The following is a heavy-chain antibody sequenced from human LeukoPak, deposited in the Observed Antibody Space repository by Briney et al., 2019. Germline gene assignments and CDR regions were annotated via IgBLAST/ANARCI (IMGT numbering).Heavy chain of an antibody. CDR2: IYYSGTT. CDR1: GDSISSGSHY. D-gene: IGHD3-22*01. V-gene: IGHV4-39*01. CDR3: ARSDLINYDSSAHGGLDY. J-gene: IGHJ4*02. Sequence: PSETLSLACTVSGDSISSGSHYWGWIRQPPRKGPEWNGRIYYSGTTYFNPSLKSRVTIYVDTSKNQFSLNVYFVTAADTAVYYCARSDLINYDSSAHGGLDYWGQGILVTVSS.